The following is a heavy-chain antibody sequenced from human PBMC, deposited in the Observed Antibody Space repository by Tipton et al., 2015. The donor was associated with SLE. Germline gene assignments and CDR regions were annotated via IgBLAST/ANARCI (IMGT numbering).Heavy chain of an antibody. CDR3: TTDRCSSTSCHGYGAMTTVTFFDY. J-gene: IGHJ4*02. V-gene: IGHV3-15*01. CDR1: GFTFSNAW. Sequence: SLRLSCAASGFTFSNAWMSWVRQAPGKGLEWVGRIKSKTDGGTTDYAAPVKGRFTISRDDSKNTLYLQMNSLKTEDTAVYYCTTDRCSSTSCHGYGAMTTVTFFDYWGQGTLVTVSS. D-gene: IGHD2-2*01. CDR2: IKSKTDGGTT.